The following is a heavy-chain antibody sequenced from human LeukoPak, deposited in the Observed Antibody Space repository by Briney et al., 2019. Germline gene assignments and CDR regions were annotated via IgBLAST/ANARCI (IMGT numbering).Heavy chain of an antibody. CDR2: IYYSGTT. CDR1: GGSISSHY. D-gene: IGHD2-2*01. V-gene: IGHV4-59*11. Sequence: SETLSLTCTVSGGSISSHYWSWIRQPPGKGLEWIGYIYYSGTTYYNSSLKSRVTLSVDTSDNQFSLKLSSVTAADTAVYYCARDVFECSSISCYYYYYYYMDVWGKGTTVTVSS. J-gene: IGHJ6*03. CDR3: ARDVFECSSISCYYYYYYYMDV.